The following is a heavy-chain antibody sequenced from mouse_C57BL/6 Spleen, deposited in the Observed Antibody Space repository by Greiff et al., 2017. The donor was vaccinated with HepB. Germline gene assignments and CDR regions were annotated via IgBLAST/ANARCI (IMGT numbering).Heavy chain of an antibody. Sequence: VQLQQSGPELVKPGASVKMSCKASGYTFTDYNMHWVKQSHGKSLEWIGYINPNNGGTSYNQKFKGKATLTVNKSSSTAYMELRSLTSEDSAVYYCAAYDGYYTWFAYWGQGTLVTVSA. CDR1: GYTFTDYN. D-gene: IGHD2-3*01. CDR2: INPNNGGT. CDR3: AAYDGYYTWFAY. J-gene: IGHJ3*01. V-gene: IGHV1-22*01.